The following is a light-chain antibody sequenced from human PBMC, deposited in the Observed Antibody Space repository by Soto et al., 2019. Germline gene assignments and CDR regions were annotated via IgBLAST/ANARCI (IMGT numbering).Light chain of an antibody. CDR2: KAS. Sequence: DIQMTQSPSTLSASVGDRVTITCRASQSISSWLAWYQQKPGKAPKLLIYKASGLESGVPSRFSGSGSGTDFTLTIRSLQPDDFATYYCQQYDSYSPLTFGGGT. V-gene: IGKV1-5*03. CDR1: QSISSW. J-gene: IGKJ4*01. CDR3: QQYDSYSPLT.